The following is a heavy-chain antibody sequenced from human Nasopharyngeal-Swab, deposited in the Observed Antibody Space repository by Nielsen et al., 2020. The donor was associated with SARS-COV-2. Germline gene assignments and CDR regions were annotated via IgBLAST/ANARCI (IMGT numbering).Heavy chain of an antibody. J-gene: IGHJ4*02. CDR3: ARATQLWLPADY. Sequence: GGSLRLSCAASGFTFSSYAMSWVRQAPGKGLEWVSVIYSGGSSTYYADSVKGRFTISRDNSKNTLYLQMNSLRAEDTAVYYCARATQLWLPADYWGQGTLVTVSS. CDR1: GFTFSSYA. D-gene: IGHD5-18*01. V-gene: IGHV3-23*03. CDR2: IYSGGSST.